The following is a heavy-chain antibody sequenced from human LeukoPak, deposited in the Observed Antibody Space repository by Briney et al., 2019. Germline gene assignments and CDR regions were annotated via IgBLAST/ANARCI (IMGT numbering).Heavy chain of an antibody. CDR3: ARGGIAARPFNY. CDR1: GGSFSGYY. Sequence: SETLSLTCAVYGGSFSGYYWSWIRQPPGKGLEWIGEIYHSGSTNYNPSLKSRVTISVDTSKNQFSLKLSSVTAADTAVYYCARGGIAARPFNYWGQGTLVTVSS. D-gene: IGHD6-6*01. CDR2: IYHSGST. V-gene: IGHV4-34*01. J-gene: IGHJ4*02.